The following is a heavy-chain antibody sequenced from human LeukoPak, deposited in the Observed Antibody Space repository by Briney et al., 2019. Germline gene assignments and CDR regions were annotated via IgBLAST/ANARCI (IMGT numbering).Heavy chain of an antibody. J-gene: IGHJ4*02. V-gene: IGHV3-20*04. CDR3: ARDDYGSGSWNDY. CDR2: IIWSGGST. D-gene: IGHD3-10*01. Sequence: GGSLRLSCAASGFTFSSYWMHWVRQTPGKGLEWVSGIIWSGGSTGYADSVKGRFTTSRDNAKNSLYLQMNSLRAEDTALYYCARDDYGSGSWNDYWGQGTLVTVSS. CDR1: GFTFSSYW.